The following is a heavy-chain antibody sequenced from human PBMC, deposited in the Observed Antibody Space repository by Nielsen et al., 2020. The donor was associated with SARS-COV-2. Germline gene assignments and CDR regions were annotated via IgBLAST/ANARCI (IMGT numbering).Heavy chain of an antibody. V-gene: IGHV2-5*02. CDR2: IYWDDDK. CDR3: AHSWGGGVGMARNYVWGSYQSRTFDY. Sequence: SGPTLVKPTQTLTLTCTFSGFSLSTSGVGVGWIRQPPGKALEWLALIYWDDDKRYSPSLKSRLTITKDTSKNQVVLTMTNMDPVDTATYYCAHSWGGGVGMARNYVWGSYQSRTFDYWGQGTLVTVSS. J-gene: IGHJ4*02. D-gene: IGHD3-16*02. CDR1: GFSLSTSGVG.